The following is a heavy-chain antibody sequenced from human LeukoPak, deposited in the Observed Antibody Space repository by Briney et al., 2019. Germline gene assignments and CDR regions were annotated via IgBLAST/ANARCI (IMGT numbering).Heavy chain of an antibody. CDR2: FDPEDGET. V-gene: IGHV1-24*01. D-gene: IGHD3-22*01. Sequence: GASVKVSCKASGYTFTTYYIHWVRQAPGQGLEWMGGFDPEDGETIFSQKFQGRVTMTEDTSTDTAYMELSSLRSEDTAVYYCVDPYSYDSSGYYVPWGQGTLVTVSS. CDR1: GYTFTTYY. CDR3: VDPYSYDSSGYYVP. J-gene: IGHJ5*02.